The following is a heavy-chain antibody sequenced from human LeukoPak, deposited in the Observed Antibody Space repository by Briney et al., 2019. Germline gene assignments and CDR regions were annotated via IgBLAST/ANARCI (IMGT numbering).Heavy chain of an antibody. CDR1: GFTFSRYW. D-gene: IGHD3-22*01. Sequence: GGSLRLSCAASGFTFSRYWMHWVRQAPGKGLVWVSRINSDGTTTTYADSVKGRFTISRDNAKNTLYLQMNSLRAEDTALYYCVRGYDSDTSGNQHMTFGDYWGQGTQVTVSS. J-gene: IGHJ4*02. CDR3: VRGYDSDTSGNQHMTFGDY. V-gene: IGHV3-74*01. CDR2: INSDGTTT.